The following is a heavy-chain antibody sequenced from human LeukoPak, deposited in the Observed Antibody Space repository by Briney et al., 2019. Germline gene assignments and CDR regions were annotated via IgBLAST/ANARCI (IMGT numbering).Heavy chain of an antibody. Sequence: ASVKVSCKASGYTFTDYYMHWMRQAPGQGFEWMGWINPNDGDTNYAQKFQGRVTMTRDMSISTAHMEVSRLRSDDTAVYYCARANFLYCSSTTCLFDYWGQGTLVTVSS. CDR2: INPNDGDT. D-gene: IGHD2-2*01. J-gene: IGHJ4*02. CDR3: ARANFLYCSSTTCLFDY. V-gene: IGHV1-2*02. CDR1: GYTFTDYY.